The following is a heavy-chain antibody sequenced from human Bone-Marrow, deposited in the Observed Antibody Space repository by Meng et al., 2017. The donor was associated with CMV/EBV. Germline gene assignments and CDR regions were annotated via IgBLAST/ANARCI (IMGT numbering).Heavy chain of an antibody. D-gene: IGHD3-9*01. Sequence: SAKVSCKASAGTSSSYAISWVRQAPGQGLEWMGGIIPILGIANYAQKFQGRVTITADKSTSTAYMELSSLRSEDTAVYYCATPYYDILTGYWGEYYYGMDVWGQGTTVAFSS. CDR3: ATPYYDILTGYWGEYYYGMDV. CDR2: IIPILGIA. CDR1: AGTSSSYA. J-gene: IGHJ6*02. V-gene: IGHV1-69*10.